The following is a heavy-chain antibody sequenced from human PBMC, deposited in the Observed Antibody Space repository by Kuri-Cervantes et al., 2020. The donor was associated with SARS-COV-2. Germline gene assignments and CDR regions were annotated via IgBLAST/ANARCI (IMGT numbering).Heavy chain of an antibody. CDR2: IHYSGST. CDR1: GGSISSSSYY. V-gene: IGHV4-39*01. J-gene: IGHJ4*02. Sequence: GSLRLSCTVSGGSISSSSYYWGWIRQPPGKGLEWIGSIHYSGSTYYNPSLKSRVTISVDTSKNQFSLKLSSVTAADTAVYYCARHPPEYYSLYYFDYWGQGTLVTVSS. D-gene: IGHD3-10*01. CDR3: ARHPPEYYSLYYFDY.